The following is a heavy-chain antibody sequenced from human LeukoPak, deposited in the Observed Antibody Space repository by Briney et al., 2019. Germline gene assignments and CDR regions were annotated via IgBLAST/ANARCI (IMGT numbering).Heavy chain of an antibody. CDR1: GFTFSSYA. D-gene: IGHD6-13*01. Sequence: GSLRLSCAASGFTFSSYAMSWVRQAPGKGLEWIGSIYYSGSTYYNPSLKSRVTISVDTSKNQFSLKLSSVTAADTAVYYCARSGAIAGEIDYWGQGTLVTVSS. CDR2: IYYSGST. V-gene: IGHV4-39*01. J-gene: IGHJ4*02. CDR3: ARSGAIAGEIDY.